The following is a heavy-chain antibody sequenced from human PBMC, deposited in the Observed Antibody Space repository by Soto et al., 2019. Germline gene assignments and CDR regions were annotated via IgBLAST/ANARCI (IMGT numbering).Heavy chain of an antibody. Sequence: QPGGSLRLSCAASGFTFSSYGMHWVRQAPGKGLEWVAVIWYDGSNKYYADSVKGRFTISRDNSKNTLYLQMNSLRAEDTAVYYCARDSASGVYYYGMDVWGQGTTVTVSS. V-gene: IGHV3-33*01. CDR2: IWYDGSNK. J-gene: IGHJ6*02. D-gene: IGHD2-8*01. CDR1: GFTFSSYG. CDR3: ARDSASGVYYYGMDV.